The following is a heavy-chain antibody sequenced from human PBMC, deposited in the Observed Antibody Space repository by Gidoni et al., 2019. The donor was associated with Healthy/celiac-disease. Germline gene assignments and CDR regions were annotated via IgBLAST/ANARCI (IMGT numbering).Heavy chain of an antibody. J-gene: IGHJ6*02. Sequence: QVQLVQSGAEVKKPGSPVQVSCKASGGTFSSYAISWVRAAPGQGLEWMGGIIPIFGTANYAQKFQGRVTITADESTSTAYMELSSLRSEDTAVYYCASPFPGIVGATTASYYYYYYGMDVWGQGTTVTVSS. V-gene: IGHV1-69*01. D-gene: IGHD1-26*01. CDR1: GGTFSSYA. CDR2: IIPIFGTA. CDR3: ASPFPGIVGATTASYYYYYYGMDV.